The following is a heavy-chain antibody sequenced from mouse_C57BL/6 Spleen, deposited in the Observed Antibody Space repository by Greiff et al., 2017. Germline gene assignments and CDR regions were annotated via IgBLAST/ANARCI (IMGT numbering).Heavy chain of an antibody. CDR3: ARSDDGYQGAMDY. CDR1: GYTFTDHT. D-gene: IGHD2-3*01. Sequence: VKLQESDAELVKPGASVKISCKVSGYTFTDHTIHWVKQRPEQGLEWIGYIHPRDGSTKYNEKFKGKATLTADKSSSTAYMQLNSLTSEDSAVYFCARSDDGYQGAMDYWGQGTSVTVSS. J-gene: IGHJ4*01. V-gene: IGHV1-78*01. CDR2: IHPRDGST.